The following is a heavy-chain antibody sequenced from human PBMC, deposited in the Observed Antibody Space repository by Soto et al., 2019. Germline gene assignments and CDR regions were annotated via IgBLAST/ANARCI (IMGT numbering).Heavy chain of an antibody. D-gene: IGHD2-15*01. CDR3: ARGARGGVVAPIDY. Sequence: QVHLVQSGAEVKKPGASVRVSCWASGYIFITYAIHWVRQAPGQRPEWIGYINAGNGNTKYSQKFEDRVTFTRDTSATTAYLELSSLRSEDSAVYYCARGARGGVVAPIDYWGQGSLVTVSS. J-gene: IGHJ4*02. CDR1: GYIFITYA. CDR2: INAGNGNT. V-gene: IGHV1-3*01.